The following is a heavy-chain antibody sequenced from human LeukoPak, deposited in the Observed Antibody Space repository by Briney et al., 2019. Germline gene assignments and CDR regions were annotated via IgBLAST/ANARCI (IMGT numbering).Heavy chain of an antibody. Sequence: PSETLSLTCTVSGGSISSSSYYWSWIRQPPGKGLEWIGEINHSGSTNYNPSLKSRVTISVDTSKNQFSLKLSSVTAADTAVYYCARPRGYSGYEWFNWFDPWGQGTLVTVSS. CDR3: ARPRGYSGYEWFNWFDP. J-gene: IGHJ5*02. V-gene: IGHV4-39*07. CDR1: GGSISSSSYY. D-gene: IGHD5-12*01. CDR2: INHSGST.